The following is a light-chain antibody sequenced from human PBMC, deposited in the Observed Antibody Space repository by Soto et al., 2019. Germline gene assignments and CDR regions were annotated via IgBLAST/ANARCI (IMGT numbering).Light chain of an antibody. J-gene: IGLJ3*02. V-gene: IGLV2-14*01. Sequence: QSALTQPASVSGSPGQSITISCTGTSSDVGGYNYVSWYQQHPGKAPKLMSYEVSNRPSGVSNRFSGSKSGNTASLTISGLQAEDEAHYYRSSYTSSSTRVFGGGTKLTVL. CDR3: SSYTSSSTRV. CDR2: EVS. CDR1: SSDVGGYNY.